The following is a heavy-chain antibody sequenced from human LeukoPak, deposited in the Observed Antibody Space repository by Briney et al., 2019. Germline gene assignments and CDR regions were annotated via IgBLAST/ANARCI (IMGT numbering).Heavy chain of an antibody. CDR1: GDSISSGDYY. Sequence: SETLSLTCTVSGDSISSGDYYWSWIRQPAGKGLEWIGRISSSGSTNYNPSLKSRVTISVDTSKNRFSLKLSSVTAADTAIYYCVRLDYSNFFDYWGQGNLVTVSS. V-gene: IGHV4-61*02. D-gene: IGHD4-11*01. CDR2: ISSSGST. J-gene: IGHJ4*02. CDR3: VRLDYSNFFDY.